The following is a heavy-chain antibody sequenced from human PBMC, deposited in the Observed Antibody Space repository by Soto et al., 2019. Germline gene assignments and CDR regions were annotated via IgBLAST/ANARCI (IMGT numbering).Heavy chain of an antibody. V-gene: IGHV1-69*02. CDR1: GGTFSSYT. CDR3: ARAELRYFDWSPTDY. Sequence: QVQLVQSGAEVKKPGSSVKVSCKASGGTFSSYTISWVRQAPGQGLEWMGRIIPILGIANYAQKFQGRVTINADKSPSTAYMELSSLRSEDTAVYYCARAELRYFDWSPTDYWGQGTLVTVSS. CDR2: IIPILGIA. J-gene: IGHJ4*02. D-gene: IGHD3-9*01.